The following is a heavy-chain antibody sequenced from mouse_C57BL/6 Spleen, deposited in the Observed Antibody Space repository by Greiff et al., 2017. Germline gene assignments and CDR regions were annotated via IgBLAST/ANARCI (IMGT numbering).Heavy chain of an antibody. D-gene: IGHD2-4*01. CDR3: ARSYDYEDY. V-gene: IGHV1-61*01. J-gene: IGHJ2*01. Sequence: QVQLQQPGAELVRPGSSVKLSCKASGYTFTSYWMDWVKQRPGQGLEWIGNIYPSDSETHYNQKFKDKATLTVDKSSSTAYMQLSSLTSEDSAVYYCARSYDYEDYWGQGTTRTVAS. CDR1: GYTFTSYW. CDR2: IYPSDSET.